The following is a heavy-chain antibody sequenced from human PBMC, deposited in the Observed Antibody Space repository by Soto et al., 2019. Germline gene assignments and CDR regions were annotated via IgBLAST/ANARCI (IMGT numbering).Heavy chain of an antibody. CDR3: TRHILGYCSSTSCYAFDI. Sequence: GGSLRLSCAASGFTFSGSAMHWVRQASGKGLEWVGRIRSKANSYATAYAASVKGRFTISRDDSKNTAYLQMNSLKTEDTAVYYCTRHILGYCSSTSCYAFDIWGQGTMVTVSS. CDR2: IRSKANSYAT. V-gene: IGHV3-73*01. D-gene: IGHD2-2*01. J-gene: IGHJ3*02. CDR1: GFTFSGSA.